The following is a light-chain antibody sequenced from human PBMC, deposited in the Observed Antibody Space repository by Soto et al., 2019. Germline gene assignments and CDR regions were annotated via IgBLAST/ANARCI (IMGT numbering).Light chain of an antibody. Sequence: EIVMTQSPATLSVSPGERATLSCRASQIVSTNLAWYQQKPGQAPRLLIYGASTRATGIPARFSGSGSGTEFTLTISSLQSEDFAVYYCQQYNNWPPWTFGQGTKVAIK. CDR3: QQYNNWPPWT. V-gene: IGKV3-15*01. CDR1: QIVSTN. CDR2: GAS. J-gene: IGKJ1*01.